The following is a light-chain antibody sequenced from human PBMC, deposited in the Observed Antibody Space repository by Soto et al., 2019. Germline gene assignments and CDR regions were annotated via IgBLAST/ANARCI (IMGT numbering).Light chain of an antibody. CDR1: QSVGNRY. CDR3: HHYDDTPQIP. Sequence: EIVLTQSPGTLSLSPGERATLSCRASQSVGNRYIAWYQQKPGQAPRLLISGASSRATAIPDRFSGSGSGTDFTLTISRLEPADFAIYYCHHYDDTPQIPFGQGTRLEIK. CDR2: GAS. V-gene: IGKV3-20*01. J-gene: IGKJ5*01.